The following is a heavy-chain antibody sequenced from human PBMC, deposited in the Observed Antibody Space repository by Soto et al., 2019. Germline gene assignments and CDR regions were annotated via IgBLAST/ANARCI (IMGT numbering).Heavy chain of an antibody. CDR2: INSDGPDT. D-gene: IGHD2-8*01. CDR3: ARDPDILLMVKGTVDEGIDV. CDR1: GFTFSRHW. J-gene: IGHJ6*02. Sequence: PGGSLRLSCGASGFTFSRHWMHWVRQAPGKGLVWVSRINSDGPDTDYADSVKGRFTISRDNAKNTLYLQMNSLKSEDTAVYYCARDPDILLMVKGTVDEGIDVWGRGTKVTVSS. V-gene: IGHV3-74*01.